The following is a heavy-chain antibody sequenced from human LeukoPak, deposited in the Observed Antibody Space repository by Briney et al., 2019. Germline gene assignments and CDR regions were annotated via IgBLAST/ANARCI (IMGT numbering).Heavy chain of an antibody. J-gene: IGHJ4*02. CDR3: ARETLEPYFDY. D-gene: IGHD3-3*01. Sequence: ASVKVSCKASGGTFSSYAISWVRQAPGQGLEWMGGIIPIFGTANYAQKFQGRVTMTRDTSTSTVYMELSSLRSEDTAVYYCARETLEPYFDYWGQGTLVTVSS. V-gene: IGHV1-69*05. CDR2: IIPIFGTA. CDR1: GGTFSSYA.